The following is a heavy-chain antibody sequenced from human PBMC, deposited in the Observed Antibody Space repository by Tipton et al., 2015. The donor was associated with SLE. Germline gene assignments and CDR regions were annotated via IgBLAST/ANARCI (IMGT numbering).Heavy chain of an antibody. CDR2: ISDSGDTT. J-gene: IGHJ4*02. CDR3: AKGDESNAFYSYFDY. Sequence: SLRLSCAASGFPFSNYAMNWVRQAPGKGLEWVSCISDSGDTTHYADSVKGRFTISRDNSNNTLYLQMDSLRAEDTAVYYCAKGDESNAFYSYFDYWGRGTLVTVSS. CDR1: GFPFSNYA. V-gene: IGHV3-23*01. D-gene: IGHD3-16*01.